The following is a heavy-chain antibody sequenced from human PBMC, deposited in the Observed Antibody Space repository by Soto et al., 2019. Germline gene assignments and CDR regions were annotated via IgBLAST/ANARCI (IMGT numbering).Heavy chain of an antibody. D-gene: IGHD2-2*01. CDR2: IYYSGST. CDR3: ARDQIYCRSTSCYGWLDP. Sequence: PSETLSLTCTVSGGSISSSSYYWGWIRQPPGKGLEWIGNIYYSGSTYYNPSLKSRVTISVDTSKNQFSLMLSSVTAADTAVYYCARDQIYCRSTSCYGWLDPWGQGTLVTVSS. V-gene: IGHV4-39*02. CDR1: GGSISSSSYY. J-gene: IGHJ5*02.